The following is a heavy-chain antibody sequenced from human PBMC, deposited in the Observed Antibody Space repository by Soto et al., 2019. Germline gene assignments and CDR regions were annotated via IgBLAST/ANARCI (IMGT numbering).Heavy chain of an antibody. Sequence: GSLRLSCEASGFSFSSFAMNWVRQAPGRGLEWVSYISDDGASIYYADSLKGRFTISRDNAKSSLSLQMNNLRAEDTAVYYCARENSVQAWLHHFDHWGLGTLVTVSS. CDR2: ISDDGASI. CDR3: ARENSVQAWLHHFDH. CDR1: GFSFSSFA. V-gene: IGHV3-48*03. D-gene: IGHD5-18*01. J-gene: IGHJ4*02.